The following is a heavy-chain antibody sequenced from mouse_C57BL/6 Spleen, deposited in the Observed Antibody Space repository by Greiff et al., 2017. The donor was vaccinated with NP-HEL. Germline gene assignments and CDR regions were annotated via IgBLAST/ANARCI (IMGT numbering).Heavy chain of an antibody. CDR3: ARKPVLLRYGDAMDY. D-gene: IGHD1-1*01. CDR1: GYAFSSYW. J-gene: IGHJ4*01. CDR2: IYPGDGDT. V-gene: IGHV1-80*01. Sequence: VQLQQSGAELVKPGASVKISCKASGYAFSSYWMNWVKQRPGKGLEWIGQIYPGDGDTNYNGKFKGKATLTADKSSSTAYMQLSSLTSEDSAVYFCARKPVLLRYGDAMDYWGQGTSVTVSS.